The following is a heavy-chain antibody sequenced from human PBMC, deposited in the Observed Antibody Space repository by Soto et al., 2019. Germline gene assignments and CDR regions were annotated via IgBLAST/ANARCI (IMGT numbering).Heavy chain of an antibody. CDR1: GYMFANYG. D-gene: IGHD2-15*01. CDR3: ARIGPEQLLRYYYYYYKDG. CDR2: ISAYNGNT. J-gene: IGHJ6*03. Sequence: QVQLMQSGPEVKKPGASVKVSCQASGYMFANYGISWVRQAPGQGLEWMGWISAYNGNTHYAQKCQDRVTMTTDTSTSTAYVELRGLRSDDTAVYFRARIGPEQLLRYYYYYYKDGWGKGATGTVSS. V-gene: IGHV1-18*01.